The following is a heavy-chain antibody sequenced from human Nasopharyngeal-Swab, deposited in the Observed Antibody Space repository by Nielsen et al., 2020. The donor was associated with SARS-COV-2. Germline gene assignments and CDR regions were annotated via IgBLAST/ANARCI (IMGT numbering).Heavy chain of an antibody. V-gene: IGHV3-74*01. J-gene: IGHJ4*02. D-gene: IGHD6-19*01. CDR2: VNSDGSTT. Sequence: GGSLRLSCAASGFTFSRNWMHWVRQAPGKGLVWVSGVNSDGSTTRYVDSVKGRFTISRDNSENTLYLQMNSLRVEDTAVYYCAKGGMYSSGYSNHFDYWGQGTLVTVSS. CDR1: GFTFSRNW. CDR3: AKGGMYSSGYSNHFDY.